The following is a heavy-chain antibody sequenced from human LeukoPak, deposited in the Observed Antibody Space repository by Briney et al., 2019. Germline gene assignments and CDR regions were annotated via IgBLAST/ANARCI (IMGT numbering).Heavy chain of an antibody. CDR2: ISGSGGST. D-gene: IGHD3-22*01. CDR3: TASYFDSSGYRV. V-gene: IGHV3-23*01. Sequence: GGSLRLSCAASGFTFSSYAMSWVRQAPGKGLEWVSAISGSGGSTYYADSVKGRFTISRDNSKNTLYLQMNSLKTEDTAVYYCTASYFDSSGYRVWGQGTLVTVSS. J-gene: IGHJ4*02. CDR1: GFTFSSYA.